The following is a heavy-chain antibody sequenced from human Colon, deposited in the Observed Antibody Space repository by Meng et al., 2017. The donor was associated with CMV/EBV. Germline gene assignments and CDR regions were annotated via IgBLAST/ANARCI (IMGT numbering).Heavy chain of an antibody. CDR3: AHKSLPAAFFDY. V-gene: IGHV2-5*02. CDR1: GFSLNSYGVG. D-gene: IGHD2-2*01. Sequence: QTSLKEAGQPLEKPTQTLTLTCTFSGFSLNSYGVGVCWFRPPPGKAPVWLALIYWDDDKRYRSSLGNRLTLTHDASKNQVVLTMTDMDPEDTATYYCAHKSLPAAFFDYWSQGTLVTVTS. J-gene: IGHJ4*02. CDR2: IYWDDDK.